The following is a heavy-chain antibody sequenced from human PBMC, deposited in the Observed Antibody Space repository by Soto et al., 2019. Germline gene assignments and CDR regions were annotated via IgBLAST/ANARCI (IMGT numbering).Heavy chain of an antibody. CDR1: GGSISNDDYY. Sequence: SETLSLTCTVSGGSISNDDYYWNWIRQPPGKGLEWVGYISYSGTTYYNPSLESRLTISVDTSKNQFSLKLSSVTATDTAVYYCVRDYNRGDWFGPWGQGTLVTVSS. D-gene: IGHD3-10*01. CDR2: ISYSGTT. J-gene: IGHJ5*02. V-gene: IGHV4-30-4*01. CDR3: VRDYNRGDWFGP.